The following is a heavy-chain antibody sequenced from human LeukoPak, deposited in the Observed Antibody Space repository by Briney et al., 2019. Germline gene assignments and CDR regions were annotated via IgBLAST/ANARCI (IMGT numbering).Heavy chain of an antibody. D-gene: IGHD3-9*01. Sequence: SETLSLTCVVSGGSISSDYWSWIRQPPGKGLEWIGCIYYSGSTNYNPSLKSRVTISVDTSKNQFSLKLNSVTAADTAVYYCARGNYDILTGPQNFDYWGQGTLVTVSS. CDR3: ARGNYDILTGPQNFDY. V-gene: IGHV4-59*08. CDR1: GGSISSDY. CDR2: IYYSGST. J-gene: IGHJ4*02.